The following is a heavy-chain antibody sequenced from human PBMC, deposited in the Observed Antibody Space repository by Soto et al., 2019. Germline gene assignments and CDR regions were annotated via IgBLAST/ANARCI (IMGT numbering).Heavy chain of an antibody. J-gene: IGHJ5*02. Sequence: PSETLSLTCTVSGGSISSYYWSWIRQPPGKGLEWIGYIYYSGSTNYNPSLKSRVTISVDTSKNQFSLKLSSVTAADTAVYYCAYARGTDWFDPWGQGTLVTVSS. CDR1: GGSISSYY. CDR2: IYYSGST. D-gene: IGHD2-2*01. CDR3: AYARGTDWFDP. V-gene: IGHV4-59*08.